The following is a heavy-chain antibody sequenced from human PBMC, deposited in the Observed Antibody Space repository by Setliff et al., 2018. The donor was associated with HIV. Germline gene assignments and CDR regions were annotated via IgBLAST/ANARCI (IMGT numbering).Heavy chain of an antibody. CDR2: VRYDESNK. J-gene: IGHJ4*02. CDR3: AKVKVPTTDLYFLDY. D-gene: IGHD1-1*01. V-gene: IGHV3-30*02. CDR1: EFTFSDSW. Sequence: GGSLRLSCEASEFTFSDSWMHWVRQAPGKGLEWVACVRYDESNKYYAESVKDRFTISRDNSKNMVYLQMNSLRAEDTALYYCAKVKVPTTDLYFLDYWGQGTPVTVSS.